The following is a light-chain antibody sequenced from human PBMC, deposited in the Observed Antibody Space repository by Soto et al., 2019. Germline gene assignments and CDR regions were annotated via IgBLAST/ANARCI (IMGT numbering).Light chain of an antibody. Sequence: DIQMTPSPSSLSASVGDRVTITCQASQDVSASLNWYQQKQGRAPKLLIYDASNLETGVPSRFRGSGSGTDFTFPISSLQAEDIATYYCQQSDNLPPTFGGGTKVEI. V-gene: IGKV1-33*01. J-gene: IGKJ4*01. CDR2: DAS. CDR1: QDVSAS. CDR3: QQSDNLPPT.